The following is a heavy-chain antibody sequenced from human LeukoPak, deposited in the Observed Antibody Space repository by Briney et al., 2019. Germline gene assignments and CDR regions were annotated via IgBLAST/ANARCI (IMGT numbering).Heavy chain of an antibody. CDR1: GGSISSGGYY. Sequence: SETLSLTCTVSGGSISSGGYYWSWIRHHPGKGLEWIGYIYYSGSTYYNPSLKSRVTISGDTSKNQCSRKLSPVTAADSACYCXAXXXXXRXYEPWGQGTMVTVSS. J-gene: IGHJ3*01. D-gene: IGHD3-22*01. CDR3: AXXXXXRXYEP. CDR2: IYYSGST. V-gene: IGHV4-31*03.